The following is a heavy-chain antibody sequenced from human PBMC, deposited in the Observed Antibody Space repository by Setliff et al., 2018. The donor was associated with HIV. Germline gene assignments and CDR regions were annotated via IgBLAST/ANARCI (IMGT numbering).Heavy chain of an antibody. V-gene: IGHV4-38-2*01. CDR2: IYHGGRS. CDR3: ARSPGLYGSGSYNWFDP. J-gene: IGHJ5*02. Sequence: PSETLSLTCAVSDYSVSSGSFWGWIRQPPGKGLEWIGNIYHGGRSHYNPSLRSRVTMSVDTSKNQFSLKLSSVTAADTAVYYCARSPGLYGSGSYNWFDPWGQGTLVTVSS. CDR1: DYSVSSGSF. D-gene: IGHD3-10*01.